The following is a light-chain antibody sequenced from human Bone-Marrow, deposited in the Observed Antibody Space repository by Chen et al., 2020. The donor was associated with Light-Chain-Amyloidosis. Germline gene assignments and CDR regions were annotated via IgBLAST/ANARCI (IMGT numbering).Light chain of an antibody. CDR3: QQSDNYPLT. CDR1: QNINTW. Sequence: DTQMTQSPSTLSASIGDRVTITCRASQNINTWLAWYQQKPGRAPKLVIYDASTLESGVPSRFSGSGSGTDFILTISSLQPDDSEVYYCQQSDNYPLTFGGGTKVEIK. CDR2: DAS. V-gene: IGKV1-5*01. J-gene: IGKJ4*01.